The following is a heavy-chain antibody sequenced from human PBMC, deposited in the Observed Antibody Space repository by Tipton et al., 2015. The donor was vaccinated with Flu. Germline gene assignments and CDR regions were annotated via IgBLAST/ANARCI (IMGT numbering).Heavy chain of an antibody. V-gene: IGHV4-59*01. Sequence: LVQPSETLSLTCTVSGGSISSYYWSWIRQPPGKGLEWIGYIYYSGSTNYNPSLKSRVTISVDTSKNQFSLKLSSVTAADTAVYYCARDYYDSSGYYYQDWGQGTLVTVSS. CDR3: ARDYYDSSGYYYQD. CDR1: GGSISSYY. D-gene: IGHD3-22*01. CDR2: IYYSGST. J-gene: IGHJ4*02.